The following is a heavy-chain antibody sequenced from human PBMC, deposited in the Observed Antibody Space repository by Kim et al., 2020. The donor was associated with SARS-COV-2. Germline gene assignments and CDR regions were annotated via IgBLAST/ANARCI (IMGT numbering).Heavy chain of an antibody. V-gene: IGHV1-45*02. CDR2: ITVYNGDT. J-gene: IGHJ4*02. D-gene: IGHD3-22*01. CDR1: EYIFTYRY. CDR3: ARSALYGSSDYYIES. Sequence: SVKVSCTASEYIFTYRYLHWVRQAPGQALEWLGWITVYNGDTNYAQKFQDRVTITRESSLSTVHMELTSLRSEDTAMYYCARSALYGSSDYYIESWGQG.